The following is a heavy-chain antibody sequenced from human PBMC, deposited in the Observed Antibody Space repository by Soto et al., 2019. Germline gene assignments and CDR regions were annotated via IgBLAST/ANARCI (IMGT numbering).Heavy chain of an antibody. CDR2: IYWDDDK. D-gene: IGHD3-22*01. Sequence: SGPTLVNPTQTLTLTCTFSGSSLSTSGVSVGWIRQPPGKALEWLALIYWDDDKRYSPSLKSRLTITKDTSKNQVVLTMTNMDPVDTATYYCAHATYYYDSSGSLFDYWGQGTLVTVSS. CDR3: AHATYYYDSSGSLFDY. J-gene: IGHJ4*02. CDR1: GSSLSTSGVS. V-gene: IGHV2-5*02.